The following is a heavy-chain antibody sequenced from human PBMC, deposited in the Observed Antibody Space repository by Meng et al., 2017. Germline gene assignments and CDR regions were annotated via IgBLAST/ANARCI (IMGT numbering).Heavy chain of an antibody. Sequence: GESLKISCAASGFTFSSYWMSGVRQAPGKGLEWVANIKEDGSQIYYVDSVKGRFTISRDNSRNSLFLQMNSLRAEDTAVYYCTSSHSGAKNFDYWGQGTLVTVSS. CDR3: TSSHSGAKNFDY. D-gene: IGHD2-15*01. CDR1: GFTFSSYW. V-gene: IGHV3-7*01. CDR2: IKEDGSQI. J-gene: IGHJ4*02.